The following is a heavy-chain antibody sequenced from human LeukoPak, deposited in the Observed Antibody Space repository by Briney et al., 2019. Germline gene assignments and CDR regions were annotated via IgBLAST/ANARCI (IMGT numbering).Heavy chain of an antibody. Sequence: PSETLSLTCTVSGGSISSYYWNWIRQPAGKGLEWIGRIYTSGITYYNPSLKSRVTISVDTSENQFSLRLISVTAADTAVYYCARHFPHMDYSGWKQGWFDPWGQGTLVTVSS. J-gene: IGHJ5*02. D-gene: IGHD6-19*01. CDR2: IYTSGIT. CDR3: ARHFPHMDYSGWKQGWFDP. V-gene: IGHV4-4*07. CDR1: GGSISSYY.